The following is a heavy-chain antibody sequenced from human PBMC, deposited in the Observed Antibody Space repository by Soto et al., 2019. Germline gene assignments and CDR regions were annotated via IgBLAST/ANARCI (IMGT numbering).Heavy chain of an antibody. Sequence: TKSLTCTFDVGFSTIGDGSWFQTPPGRGLEWIGYTAYSGNTKYTPSPKSRVTMSEDTPKTQFSRRLSSVTTEDSAVYYGAGLRAYAGRPIDYWGQGALVTV. V-gene: IGHV4-59*07. CDR2: TAYSGNT. J-gene: IGHJ4*02. CDR1: VGFSTIGD. CDR3: AGLRAYAGRPIDY. D-gene: IGHD6-13*01.